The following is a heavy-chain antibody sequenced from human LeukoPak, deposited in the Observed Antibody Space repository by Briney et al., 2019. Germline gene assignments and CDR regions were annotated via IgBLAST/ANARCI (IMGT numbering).Heavy chain of an antibody. CDR3: ARHGLYSNAFDI. D-gene: IGHD6-13*01. Sequence: PSETLSLTCTVSGGSISSYYWSWIRQPPGKGLEWIGYIYYSGSTNYNPSLKSRVTISVDTSKNQFSLKLSSVTAADTAVYYCARHGLYSNAFDIWGQGTMVTVSS. V-gene: IGHV4-59*08. CDR2: IYYSGST. J-gene: IGHJ3*02. CDR1: GGSISSYY.